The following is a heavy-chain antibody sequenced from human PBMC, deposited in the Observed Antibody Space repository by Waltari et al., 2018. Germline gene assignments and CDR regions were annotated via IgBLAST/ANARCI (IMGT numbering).Heavy chain of an antibody. J-gene: IGHJ4*02. CDR3: AKDEFLEWLLLE. Sequence: QVQLVESGGGVVQPGRSLRLSCAASGFTFGSYGMHWVLQAPGTGLVRVAVISYVGSNKYYADSVKGRFTISRDNSKNTLYLQMNSLRAEDTAVYYCAKDEFLEWLLLEWGQGTLVTVSS. CDR2: ISYVGSNK. CDR1: GFTFGSYG. D-gene: IGHD3-3*01. V-gene: IGHV3-30*18.